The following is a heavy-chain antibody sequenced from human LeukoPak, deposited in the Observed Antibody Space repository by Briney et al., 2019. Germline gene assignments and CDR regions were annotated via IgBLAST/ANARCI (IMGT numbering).Heavy chain of an antibody. CDR1: GFTVSSNY. Sequence: GVSLRLFCAASGFTVSSNYMSWVRQAPGMGLEGVSAIDIYSTKTNYADSVKGRFTISRDNSKDTLYLQMNSLRGEDTAIYYCARDYKADFWGQGTLVTVSS. V-gene: IGHV3-53*01. J-gene: IGHJ4*02. D-gene: IGHD3-10*01. CDR2: IDIYSTKT. CDR3: ARDYKADF.